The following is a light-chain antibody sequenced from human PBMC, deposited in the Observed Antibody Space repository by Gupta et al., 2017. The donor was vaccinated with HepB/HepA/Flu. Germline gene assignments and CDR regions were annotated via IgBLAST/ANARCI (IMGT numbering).Light chain of an antibody. J-gene: IGKJ2*01. CDR3: QQRYSNHLMYT. V-gene: IGKV1-39*01. CDR1: QSISSY. Sequence: DIQMTQSPSSLSASVGDRVTITCRASQSISSYLNWYQQKPGKAPKLLIYAASSLQRGVPSRCSGSGDGTDFTLTISSRQPEDFATYYCQQRYSNHLMYTFGQGTKLEIK. CDR2: AAS.